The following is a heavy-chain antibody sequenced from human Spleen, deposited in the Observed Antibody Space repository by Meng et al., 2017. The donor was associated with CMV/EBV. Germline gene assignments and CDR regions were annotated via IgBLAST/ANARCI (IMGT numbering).Heavy chain of an antibody. CDR1: GFTFDDYA. CDR3: AKDLRSYPHWYFDL. Sequence: GGSLRLSCAASGFTFDDYAMHWVRQAPGKGLEWVSGISWNSGSIGYADSVKGRFTISRDNAKNSLYLQMDYLRAEDMALYYCAKDLRSYPHWYFDLWGRGTLVTVSS. V-gene: IGHV3-9*03. CDR2: ISWNSGSI. J-gene: IGHJ2*01.